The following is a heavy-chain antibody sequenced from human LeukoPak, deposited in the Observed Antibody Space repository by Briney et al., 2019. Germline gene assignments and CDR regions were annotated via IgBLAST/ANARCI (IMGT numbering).Heavy chain of an antibody. D-gene: IGHD3-22*01. J-gene: IGHJ4*02. CDR3: ASQDSSGYWDFDY. CDR2: IYSSGST. V-gene: IGHV4-39*07. Sequence: SETLSLTCTVSGDSISSSSFYWGWIRQPPGKGLEWIGSIYSSGSTHYNPSLKSRVTISVDTSNNQFSLKLSSVTAADTAVYYCASQDSSGYWDFDYWGRGTLVTVSS. CDR1: GDSISSSSFY.